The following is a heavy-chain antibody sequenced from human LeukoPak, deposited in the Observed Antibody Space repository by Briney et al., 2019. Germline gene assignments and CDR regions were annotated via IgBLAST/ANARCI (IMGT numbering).Heavy chain of an antibody. CDR2: IYTSGST. D-gene: IGHD3-10*01. V-gene: IGHV4-61*02. CDR3: ARDSTMVRGVIYYYYYMDV. Sequence: SQTLSLTCTVSGGSISSGSYYWSWIRQPAGKGLEWIGRIYTSGSTNYNPSLESRVTISVDTSKNQFSLKLSSVTAADTAVYYCARDSTMVRGVIYYYYYMDVWGKGTTVTISS. J-gene: IGHJ6*03. CDR1: GGSISSGSYY.